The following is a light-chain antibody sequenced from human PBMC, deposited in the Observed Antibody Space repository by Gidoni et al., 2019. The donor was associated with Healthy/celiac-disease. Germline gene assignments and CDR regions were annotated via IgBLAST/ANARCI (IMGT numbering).Light chain of an antibody. Sequence: QSALTQPASVSGSPGGSISISCAGTRSDVGGYNYVSWYQQHPGKAPTLLIYEVTHRPSGISSRFSGTKSGNRAYLTISGLQADDEADYYCISYTSSGPLGVFGTGPKVTVL. J-gene: IGLJ1*01. CDR3: ISYTSSGPLGV. CDR1: RSDVGGYNY. CDR2: EVT. V-gene: IGLV2-14*01.